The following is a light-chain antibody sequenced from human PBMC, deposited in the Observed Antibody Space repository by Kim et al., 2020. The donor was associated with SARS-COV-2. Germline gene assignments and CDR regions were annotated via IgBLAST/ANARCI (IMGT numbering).Light chain of an antibody. J-gene: IGLJ3*02. CDR2: KDS. Sequence: SYELTQPPSVSVSPGQTARIACSGDALPKQYAYWYQQKPCQAPVLVIYKDSERPSGIPERFSGSSSGTTVTLTISGVQAEDEADYYCQSADSSGTYWVFG. CDR1: ALPKQY. V-gene: IGLV3-25*03. CDR3: QSADSSGTYWV.